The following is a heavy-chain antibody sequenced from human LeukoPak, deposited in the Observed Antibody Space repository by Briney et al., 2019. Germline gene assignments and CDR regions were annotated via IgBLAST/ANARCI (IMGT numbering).Heavy chain of an antibody. CDR3: ARESCSSTGCYVGLRWFDP. Sequence: ASVKVSCKASGYTFTSYYMHWVRQAPGQGLEWMGIINPSGGSTSYAQKFQGRVTMTWDTSTSTVYMELSSLRSEDTAVYYCARESCSSTGCYVGLRWFDPWGQGTLVTVSS. CDR1: GYTFTSYY. V-gene: IGHV1-46*01. D-gene: IGHD2-2*01. J-gene: IGHJ5*02. CDR2: INPSGGST.